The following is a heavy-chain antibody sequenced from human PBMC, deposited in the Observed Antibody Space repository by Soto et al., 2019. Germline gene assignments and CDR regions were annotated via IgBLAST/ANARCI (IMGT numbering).Heavy chain of an antibody. CDR1: GFTFSSYA. J-gene: IGHJ4*02. D-gene: IGHD3-9*01. Sequence: EVQLLESGGGLVQPGGSLRLSCAASGFTFSSYAMSWVRQAPGKGLEWVSAISGSGGSTYYADSVKGRFTISRDNSKNTLYLQMNSRRAEDTAVYYCAKGGGYYDILTGYSHFDYWGQGTLVTVSS. CDR2: ISGSGGST. V-gene: IGHV3-23*01. CDR3: AKGGGYYDILTGYSHFDY.